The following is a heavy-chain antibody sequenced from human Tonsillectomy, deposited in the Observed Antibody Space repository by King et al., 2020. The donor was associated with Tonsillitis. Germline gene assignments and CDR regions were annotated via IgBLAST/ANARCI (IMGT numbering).Heavy chain of an antibody. CDR2: IYYSGST. V-gene: IGHV4-59*01. D-gene: IGHD3-3*01. J-gene: IGHJ2*01. CDR3: ARESPGYDFWSGYGRYFDL. CDR1: GGSISSYY. Sequence: QLQESGPGLVKPSETLSLTCTVSGGSISSYYWSWIRQPPGKGLEWIGYIYYSGSTNYNPSLKSRVTIPVDTSKNQFSLKLSSVTAADTAVYYCARESPGYDFWSGYGRYFDLWGRGTLVTVSS.